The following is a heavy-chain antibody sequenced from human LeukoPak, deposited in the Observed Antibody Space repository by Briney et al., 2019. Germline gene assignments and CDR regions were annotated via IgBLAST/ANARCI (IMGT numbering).Heavy chain of an antibody. CDR3: ARTRRSSGWYIDY. J-gene: IGHJ4*02. CDR2: INDSENT. CDR1: GGSFSGYY. Sequence: SETLSLTCAVYGGSFSGYYWSWIRQPPGKGLEWIGEINDSENTNYNPSPKSRVTISVDTSKNQFSLKLTSVTAADTAVYYCARTRRSSGWYIDYWGQGTLVTVSS. D-gene: IGHD6-19*01. V-gene: IGHV4-34*01.